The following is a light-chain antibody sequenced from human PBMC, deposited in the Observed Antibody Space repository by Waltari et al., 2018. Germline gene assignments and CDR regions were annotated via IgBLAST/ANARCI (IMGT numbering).Light chain of an antibody. V-gene: IGKV1-12*01. CDR1: QDISNW. CDR3: QQANTFPVT. CDR2: PAS. J-gene: IGKJ4*01. Sequence: DIQMTQPPSSVSASVGDRVTITCRASQDISNWLAWYQQKPGKAPKLLIFPASRLQSGVPSRFSGSGSGSDFSLTISSLQPEDFATYYCQQANTFPVTFGGGTKVEIK.